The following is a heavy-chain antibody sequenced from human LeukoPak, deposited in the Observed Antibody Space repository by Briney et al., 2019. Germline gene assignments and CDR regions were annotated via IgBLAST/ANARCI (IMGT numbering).Heavy chain of an antibody. CDR1: GGSLSSYY. J-gene: IGHJ4*02. CDR2: IYYSGST. CDR3: ARRYSSSGYFDY. Sequence: SQTLSLTCAVSGGSLSSYYWSWIRQPPGKGLEWIGYIYYSGSTNSNPSLKSRVTISVDTSKNQFSLKLSSVNAADTAVYYCARRYSSSGYFDYWGQGTLVTVSS. V-gene: IGHV4-59*08. D-gene: IGHD6-6*01.